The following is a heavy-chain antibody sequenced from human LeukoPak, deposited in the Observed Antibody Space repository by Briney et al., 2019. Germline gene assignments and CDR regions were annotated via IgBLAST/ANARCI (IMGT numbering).Heavy chain of an antibody. CDR3: ARERPPVAGIPNWFDP. Sequence: QSGGSLRLSCAASGFTFSSYAMHWVRQAPGKGLEWVAVISYDGSNKYYADSVKGRFTISRDNAKNSLYLQMNSLRAEDTAVYYCARERPPVAGIPNWFDPWGQGTLVTVST. J-gene: IGHJ5*02. CDR2: ISYDGSNK. CDR1: GFTFSSYA. V-gene: IGHV3-30-3*01. D-gene: IGHD6-19*01.